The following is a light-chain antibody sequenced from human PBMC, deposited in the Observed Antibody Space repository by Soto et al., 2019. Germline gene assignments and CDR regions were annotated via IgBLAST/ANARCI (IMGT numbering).Light chain of an antibody. Sequence: EMQTTQSPSTPSASVGQRVTITCTSSQSISRWLAWYQQKPGKAPNLLIYDASNLERGVPSRFSGSGSGTEFTLTIGSLQTDDFATYYCKHYNSYSRTFGKGTKVDIK. CDR2: DAS. CDR3: KHYNSYSRT. CDR1: QSISRW. J-gene: IGKJ2*02. V-gene: IGKV1-5*01.